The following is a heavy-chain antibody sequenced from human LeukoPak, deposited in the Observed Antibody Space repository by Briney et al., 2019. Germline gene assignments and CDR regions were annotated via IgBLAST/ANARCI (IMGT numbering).Heavy chain of an antibody. Sequence: GGSLRLSCVASGFTFSTYGMSWVRQAPGKGLEWVAAVSSTGSGTYYPDSLKGRFIISRDNSQSTVFLQMSSLRPEDTAFYFCAKDGPLLWFGPTDAWGQGILVTVSS. CDR1: GFTFSTYG. J-gene: IGHJ5*02. CDR3: AKDGPLLWFGPTDA. CDR2: VSSTGSGT. D-gene: IGHD3-10*01. V-gene: IGHV3-23*01.